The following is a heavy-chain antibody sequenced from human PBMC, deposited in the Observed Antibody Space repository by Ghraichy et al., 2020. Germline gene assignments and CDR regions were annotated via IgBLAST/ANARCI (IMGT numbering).Heavy chain of an antibody. J-gene: IGHJ6*02. D-gene: IGHD4-23*01. V-gene: IGHV4-34*01. CDR2: INHSGST. Sequence: ETLNISCAVYGGSFSGYYWSWIRQPPGKGLEWIGEINHSGSTNYNPSLKSRVTISVDTSKNQFSLKLSSVTAADTAVYYCARPRGKLFDYGMDVWGQGTTVTVSS. CDR1: GGSFSGYY. CDR3: ARPRGKLFDYGMDV.